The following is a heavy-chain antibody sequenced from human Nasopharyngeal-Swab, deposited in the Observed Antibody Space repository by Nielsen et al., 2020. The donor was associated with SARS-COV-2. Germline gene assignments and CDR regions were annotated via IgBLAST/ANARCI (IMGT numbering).Heavy chain of an antibody. CDR3: ARNPTAQGHGYYYYMDV. CDR2: IYYSGST. J-gene: IGHJ6*03. Sequence: WIRQPPGKGLEWIGYIYYSGSTYYNPSLKSRVTISVDTSKDQFSLKLSSVTAADTAVYYCARNPTAQGHGYYYYMDVWGQGTTVTVSS. V-gene: IGHV4-30-4*01.